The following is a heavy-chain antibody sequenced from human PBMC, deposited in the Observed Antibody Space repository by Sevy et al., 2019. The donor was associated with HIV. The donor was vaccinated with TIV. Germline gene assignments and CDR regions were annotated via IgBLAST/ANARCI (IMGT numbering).Heavy chain of an antibody. Sequence: GGSLRLSCAASGFTFSSYSMNWVRQAPGKGLEWVSYISSSSSTIYYADSVKGRFTISRDNAKNSLYLQMNSLRDEDTAVYYCARILSIWFGELFGDFDYWGHGTLVTVST. V-gene: IGHV3-48*02. J-gene: IGHJ4*01. CDR3: ARILSIWFGELFGDFDY. D-gene: IGHD3-10*01. CDR1: GFTFSSYS. CDR2: ISSSSSTI.